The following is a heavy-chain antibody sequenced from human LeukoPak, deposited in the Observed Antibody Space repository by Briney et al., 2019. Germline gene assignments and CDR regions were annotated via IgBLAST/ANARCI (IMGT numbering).Heavy chain of an antibody. CDR2: MNHSGST. J-gene: IGHJ4*02. CDR3: ARVDYVWGSYRPYYFDY. Sequence: PSETLSLTCAVYGGSFSGYYWSWIRQPPGKGLEWSGEMNHSGSTNYNPSLKSRVTISAATSKTQFSLKLSSVTAAGTAVYYCARVDYVWGSYRPYYFDYSGQGTLVTVSS. V-gene: IGHV4-34*01. D-gene: IGHD3-16*02. CDR1: GGSFSGYY.